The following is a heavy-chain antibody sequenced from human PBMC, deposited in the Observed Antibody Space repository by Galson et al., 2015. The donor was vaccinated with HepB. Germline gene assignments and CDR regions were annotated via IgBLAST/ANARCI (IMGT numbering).Heavy chain of an antibody. CDR2: IMHDGGAE. D-gene: IGHD1-26*01. CDR1: GFTFRNNL. J-gene: IGHJ4*02. CDR3: ATLAHRSGNSFAF. Sequence: SLRLSCAASGFTFRNNLMSWVRQTPGKGLEWLANIMHDGGAEYYVDSVKGRFIISRDNDKNSLFLQMNSLRAEDTAVYYCATLAHRSGNSFAFWGQGTLVTVSS. V-gene: IGHV3-7*03.